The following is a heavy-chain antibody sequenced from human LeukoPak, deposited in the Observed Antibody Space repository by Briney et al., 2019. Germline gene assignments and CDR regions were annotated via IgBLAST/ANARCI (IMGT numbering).Heavy chain of an antibody. CDR2: IYTSGST. CDR1: GGSISSYY. CDR3: ARAGIAAAGTLYYYYYMDV. J-gene: IGHJ6*03. V-gene: IGHV4-4*07. D-gene: IGHD6-13*01. Sequence: PSETLSLTCTVSGGSISSYYWSWIRQPAGKGLEWIGRIYTSGSTNYNPSLKSRVTMSVDTSKNQFSLKLSSVTAADTAVYYCARAGIAAAGTLYYYYYMDVWGKGTTVTISS.